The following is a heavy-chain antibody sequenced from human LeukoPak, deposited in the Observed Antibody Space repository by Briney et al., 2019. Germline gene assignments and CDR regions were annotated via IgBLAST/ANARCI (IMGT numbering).Heavy chain of an antibody. V-gene: IGHV3-23*01. J-gene: IGHJ4*02. CDR2: INGGGGST. CDR3: ARVYCTGGSCYYFDF. Sequence: GGSLRLSCAASGFTFSSYAMSWVRQAPGKGLEWVSSINGGGGSTYYADSVKGRFTISRDNSNNTLYLQMNSLRAEDTAVYYCARVYCTGGSCYYFDFWGQGSLVTVSS. CDR1: GFTFSSYA. D-gene: IGHD2-15*01.